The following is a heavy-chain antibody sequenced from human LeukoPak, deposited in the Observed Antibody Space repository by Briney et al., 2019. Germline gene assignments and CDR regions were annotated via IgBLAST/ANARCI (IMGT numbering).Heavy chain of an antibody. D-gene: IGHD2-2*02. V-gene: IGHV4-34*01. CDR2: INHSGST. Sequence: SETLSLTCTVSGGSISSYYWSWIRQPPGKGLEWIGEINHSGSTNYNPSLKSRVTISVDTSKNQFSLKLSSVTAADTAVYYCARGVVVVPAAILGYYYYYYMDVWGKGTTVTVSS. CDR3: ARGVVVVPAAILGYYYYYYMDV. CDR1: GGSISSYY. J-gene: IGHJ6*03.